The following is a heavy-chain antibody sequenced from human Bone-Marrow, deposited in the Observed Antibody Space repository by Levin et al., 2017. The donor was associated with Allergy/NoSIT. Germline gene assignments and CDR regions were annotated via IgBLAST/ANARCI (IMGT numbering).Heavy chain of an antibody. CDR2: ISYDGSNT. CDR1: GFTFSNYG. Sequence: SCEASGFTFSNYGMHWVRQAPGKGLEWVAVISYDGSNTFYADSVKGLFTISRDNSKNTVYLQMNSLRTDDTALYYCAKGGAYYAMVDNYDYWGQGTLVTVSS. CDR3: AKGGAYYAMVDNYDY. V-gene: IGHV3-30*18. J-gene: IGHJ4*02. D-gene: IGHD4/OR15-4a*01.